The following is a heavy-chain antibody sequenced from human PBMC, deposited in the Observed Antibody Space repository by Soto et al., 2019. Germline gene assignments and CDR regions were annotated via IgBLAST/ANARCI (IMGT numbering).Heavy chain of an antibody. CDR3: ARRVEEGATTPSDWYFAF. V-gene: IGHV1-3*01. J-gene: IGHJ2*01. CDR1: GYIFTKFS. Sequence: GASVKVSCKASGYIFTKFSIHCVRQAPGQSLEWMGWINAGNGNTRYSQKFQDRVTISRDTSASTAYMELSSLTSEDTAVYYCARRVEEGATTPSDWYFAFRGRRTLVTVSS. CDR2: INAGNGNT. D-gene: IGHD5-12*01.